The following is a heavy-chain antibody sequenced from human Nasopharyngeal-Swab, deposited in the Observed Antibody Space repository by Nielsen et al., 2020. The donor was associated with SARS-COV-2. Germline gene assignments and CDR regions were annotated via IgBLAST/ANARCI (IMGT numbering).Heavy chain of an antibody. Sequence: ARQMPGKGLEWMGRIDPSDSYTNYSPSFQGHVTISADKSISTAYLQWSSLKASDTAMYYCARHPYYDSSGYSPLYFDYWGQGTLVTVSS. CDR3: ARHPYYDSSGYSPLYFDY. V-gene: IGHV5-10-1*01. CDR2: IDPSDSYT. J-gene: IGHJ4*02. D-gene: IGHD3-22*01.